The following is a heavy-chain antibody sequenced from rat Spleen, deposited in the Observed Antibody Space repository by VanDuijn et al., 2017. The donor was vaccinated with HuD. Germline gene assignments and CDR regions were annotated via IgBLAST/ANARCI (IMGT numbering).Heavy chain of an antibody. V-gene: IGHV5-29*01. CDR3: TTLSSYTHWYFDF. J-gene: IGHJ1*01. Sequence: EVQLVETGGGLVQPGRSLKLSCAASGFTFSNYGMAWVRQAPTMGLEWVATISYDGSSTYYRDSVKGRFTISRDNAKSTLYLQMDSLRSEDTATYYCTTLSSYTHWYFDFWGPGTMVTVSS. CDR1: GFTFSNYG. CDR2: ISYDGSST. D-gene: IGHD1-2*01.